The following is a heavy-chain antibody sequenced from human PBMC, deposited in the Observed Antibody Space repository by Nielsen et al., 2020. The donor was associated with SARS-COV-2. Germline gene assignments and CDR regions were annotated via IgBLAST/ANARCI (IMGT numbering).Heavy chain of an antibody. CDR3: ARDSWDSLRYFVH. CDR1: GFNFGDYA. Sequence: GGSLRLSCTTSGFNFGDYAIHWVRQAPGKGLEWVAIISYDGSNKYYADSVKGRFTISRDDSKNTLYLQMNSLRPEDTAVYYCARDSWDSLRYFVHWGQGAQVTVSS. V-gene: IGHV3-30*04. CDR2: ISYDGSNK. D-gene: IGHD3-22*01. J-gene: IGHJ4*02.